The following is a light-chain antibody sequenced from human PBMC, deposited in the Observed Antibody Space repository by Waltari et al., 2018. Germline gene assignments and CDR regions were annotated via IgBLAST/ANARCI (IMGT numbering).Light chain of an antibody. Sequence: QSVLTQPPSVSGAPGQRVTISCTGSSSNIGAGYDVHWYQQLPGTAPKLLMYGNSTRPSGVPDRFSGSKSGTSASLAITGLQAEDEADYYCQSYDSSLSGGVFGGGTKLTVL. CDR3: QSYDSSLSGGV. J-gene: IGLJ2*01. CDR1: SSNIGAGYD. V-gene: IGLV1-40*01. CDR2: GNS.